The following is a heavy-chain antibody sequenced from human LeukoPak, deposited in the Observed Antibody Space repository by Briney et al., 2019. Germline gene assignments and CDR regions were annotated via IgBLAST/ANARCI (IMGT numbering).Heavy chain of an antibody. D-gene: IGHD6-13*01. CDR3: ARDLYSSSWLDY. CDR2: ISYDGSNK. V-gene: IGHV3-30*04. J-gene: IGHJ4*02. Sequence: GGSLRLSCAASGFTFSSYAMHWVRQAPGKGLEWVAVISYDGSNKYYAGSVKGRFTISRDNSKNTLYLQMNSLRAEDTAVYYCARDLYSSSWLDYWGQGTLVTVSS. CDR1: GFTFSSYA.